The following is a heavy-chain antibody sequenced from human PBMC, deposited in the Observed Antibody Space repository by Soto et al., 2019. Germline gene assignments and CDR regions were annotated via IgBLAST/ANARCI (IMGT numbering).Heavy chain of an antibody. J-gene: IGHJ3*02. V-gene: IGHV3-23*01. D-gene: IGHD5-18*01. CDR1: GFTFSSYA. CDR3: ARDSTWIQLWLDAFDI. CDR2: ISGSGGST. Sequence: EVQLLESGGGLVQPGGSLRLSCAASGFTFSSYAMSWVRQAPGKGLEWVSAISGSGGSTYYADSVKGRFTISRDNSKNTLYLQMNSLRAEDTAVYCCARDSTWIQLWLDAFDIWGQGTMVTVSS.